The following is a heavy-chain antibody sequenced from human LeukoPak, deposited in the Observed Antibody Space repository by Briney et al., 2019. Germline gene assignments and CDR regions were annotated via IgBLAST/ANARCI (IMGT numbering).Heavy chain of an antibody. CDR2: IWHDGSDK. CDR1: GSTFSSYG. D-gene: IGHD3-10*01. CDR3: ATLVSENY. Sequence: GRSLRLSCAASGSTFSSYGMHWVRQAPGKGLEWVAVIWHDGSDKYYAESVKGRFTISRDNSKNTLFLQMNSLRAEDTAVYYCATLVSENYWGQGTLVTVSS. V-gene: IGHV3-33*01. J-gene: IGHJ4*02.